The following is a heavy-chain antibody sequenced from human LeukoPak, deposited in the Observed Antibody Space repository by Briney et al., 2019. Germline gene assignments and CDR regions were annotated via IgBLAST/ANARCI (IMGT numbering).Heavy chain of an antibody. V-gene: IGHV1-2*02. CDR2: INPNSDGT. CDR3: ARDRNPVIAVSRTFDY. J-gene: IGHJ4*02. CDR1: GYTFTSYD. D-gene: IGHD6-19*01. Sequence: ASVKVSCKASGYTFTSYDINWVRQATGQGLEWMGWINPNSDGTNYAQKFQGRVIMTRDTSISTAYMELSRLRSDDTAVYYCARDRNPVIAVSRTFDYWGQGTLVTVSS.